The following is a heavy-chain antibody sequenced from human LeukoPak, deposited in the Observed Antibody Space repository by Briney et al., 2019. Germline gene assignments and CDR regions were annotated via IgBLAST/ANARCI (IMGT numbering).Heavy chain of an antibody. D-gene: IGHD2-21*02. Sequence: GGSLRLSCAASGFTFSSYAMSWVRQAPGKGLEWVSAISGSGGSTYYADSVKGRFTISRDNSKNTLYLQMNSLRAEDTAVYYCAKDVAYCGGDCYSSFDYWGQGTLVTVSS. CDR1: GFTFSSYA. V-gene: IGHV3-23*01. J-gene: IGHJ4*02. CDR3: AKDVAYCGGDCYSSFDY. CDR2: ISGSGGST.